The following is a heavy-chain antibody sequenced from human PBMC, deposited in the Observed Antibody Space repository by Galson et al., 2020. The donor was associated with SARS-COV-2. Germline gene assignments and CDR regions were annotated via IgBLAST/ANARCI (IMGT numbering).Heavy chain of an antibody. CDR2: ISWNSGSI. V-gene: IGHV3-9*01. CDR3: AKDGQRGYYGSGDPLLGY. D-gene: IGHD3-10*01. Sequence: GGSLRLSCAASGFTFDDYAMHWVRQAPGKGLEWVSGISWNSGSIGYADSVKGRFTISRDNAKNSLYLQMNSLRAEDPALYYCAKDGQRGYYGSGDPLLGYWGQGTLVTVSS. CDR1: GFTFDDYA. J-gene: IGHJ4*02.